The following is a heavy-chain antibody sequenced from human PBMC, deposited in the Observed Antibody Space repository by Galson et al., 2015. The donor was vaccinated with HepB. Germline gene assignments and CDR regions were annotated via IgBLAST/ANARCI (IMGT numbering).Heavy chain of an antibody. D-gene: IGHD3-16*01. CDR2: ISSNGGST. CDR3: VKGLERYAYGAFDI. CDR1: GFTFSSYA. J-gene: IGHJ3*02. V-gene: IGHV3-64D*06. Sequence: SLRLSCAASGFTFSSYAMHWVRQAPGKGLEYVSAISSNGGSTYYADSVKGRFTISRDNSKNTLYLQMSSLRAEDTAVYYCVKGLERYAYGAFDIWGQGTMVTVSS.